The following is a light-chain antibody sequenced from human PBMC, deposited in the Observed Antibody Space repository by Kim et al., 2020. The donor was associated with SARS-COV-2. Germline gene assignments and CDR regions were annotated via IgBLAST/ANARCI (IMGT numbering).Light chain of an antibody. CDR2: YDS. Sequence: PGKTAGITCGGNSIGSKSVYWYRHKPGQAPVLVIYYDSDRPSGIPERFSGSNSGNTATLTISRVEAGDEDDYYCQVWDSSSDHRVFGGGTKLTVL. V-gene: IGLV3-21*04. CDR1: SIGSKS. CDR3: QVWDSSSDHRV. J-gene: IGLJ3*02.